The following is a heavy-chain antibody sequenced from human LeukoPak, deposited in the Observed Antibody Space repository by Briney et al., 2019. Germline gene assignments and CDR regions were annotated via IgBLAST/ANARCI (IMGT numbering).Heavy chain of an antibody. CDR2: IRSKANSYAT. Sequence: PGGSLRLSCAASGFTFSGSAMHWVRQASGKGLEWVGRIRSKANSYATAYAASVKGRFTISRDDSKHTAYLQMNSLKTEDTAVYYCTRLATYYYGSGSYEETYFDYWGQGTLVTVSS. CDR3: TRLATYYYGSGSYEETYFDY. D-gene: IGHD3-10*01. J-gene: IGHJ4*02. CDR1: GFTFSGSA. V-gene: IGHV3-73*01.